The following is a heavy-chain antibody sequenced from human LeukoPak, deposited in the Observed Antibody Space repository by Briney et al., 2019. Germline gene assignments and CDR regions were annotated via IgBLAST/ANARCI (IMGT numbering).Heavy chain of an antibody. J-gene: IGHJ4*02. D-gene: IGHD2-15*01. CDR2: FDPEDGET. CDR1: GYTLTELS. Sequence: GSVKVSCKVSGYTLTELSMHWVRQAPGKGLEWMGGFDPEDGETIYAQKFQGRVTMTEDTSTDTAYMELSSLRSEDTAVYYCATAKYCSGGSCYYFDYWGQGTLVTVSS. V-gene: IGHV1-24*01. CDR3: ATAKYCSGGSCYYFDY.